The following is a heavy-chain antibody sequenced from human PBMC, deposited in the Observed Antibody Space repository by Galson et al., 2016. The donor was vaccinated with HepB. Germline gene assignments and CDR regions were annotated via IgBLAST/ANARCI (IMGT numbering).Heavy chain of an antibody. CDR3: AVWSPHLSESSGS. J-gene: IGHJ5*02. CDR1: GFIFSSYG. CDR2: IWFDGSDK. V-gene: IGHV3-33*01. D-gene: IGHD3-22*01. Sequence: SLRLSCAASGFIFSSYGMHWVRQAPGKGLEWVAVIWFDGSDKYYADSVKGRFTISRDNSKNTVYLQMNSLRDEDTAVYYCAVWSPHLSESSGSWGQGALVTVSS.